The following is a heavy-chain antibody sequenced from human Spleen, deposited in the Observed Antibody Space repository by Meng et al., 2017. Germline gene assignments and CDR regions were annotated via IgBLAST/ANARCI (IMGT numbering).Heavy chain of an antibody. D-gene: IGHD2-21*02. CDR2: ISGSGGIT. V-gene: IGHV3-23*01. Sequence: GESLKISCAASGLTFRTYAMSWVRQAPGKGLEWVSAISGSGGITYYADSVKGRFTISRDNSKNTLYLQMNSLRAEDTAVYYCARGAYCGGDCYFFDYWGQGTLVTVSS. CDR3: ARGAYCGGDCYFFDY. CDR1: GLTFRTYA. J-gene: IGHJ4*02.